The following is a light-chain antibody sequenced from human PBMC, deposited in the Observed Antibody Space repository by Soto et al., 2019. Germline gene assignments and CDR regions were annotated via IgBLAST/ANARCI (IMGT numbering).Light chain of an antibody. Sequence: EIVMTQSPATLSVSPGERATLSCRASQSVSSNLAWYQQKPGQVPRLLIHGASTRATDIPARFSGSGSGTEFTLTISSLQSEDLAVYYCQQYNNWPWTFGQGTKVEIK. CDR3: QQYNNWPWT. CDR2: GAS. J-gene: IGKJ1*01. CDR1: QSVSSN. V-gene: IGKV3D-15*01.